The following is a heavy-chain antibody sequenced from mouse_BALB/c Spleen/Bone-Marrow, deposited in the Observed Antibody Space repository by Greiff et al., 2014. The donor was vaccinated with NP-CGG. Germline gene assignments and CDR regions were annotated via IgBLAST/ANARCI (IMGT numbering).Heavy chain of an antibody. CDR3: ARYDGYFDY. CDR2: ITPGSGST. V-gene: IGHV1-54*03. Sequence: QVPLKESGAELVRPGTSVQVSCKASGYAFTASLMYCFQPLPGPCLDWLCVITPGSGSTNYNEKFKDKATLTADKSSSTAYMQLSSLTSDDSAVYFCARYDGYFDYWGQGTILTVSS. J-gene: IGHJ2*01. D-gene: IGHD2-3*01. CDR1: GYAFTASL.